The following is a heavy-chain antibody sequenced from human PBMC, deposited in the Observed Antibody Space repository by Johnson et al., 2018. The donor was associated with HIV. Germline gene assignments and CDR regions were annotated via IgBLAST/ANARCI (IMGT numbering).Heavy chain of an antibody. Sequence: QVQLVESGGGVVQPGGSLRLSCAASGFTFSSYGMHWVRQAPGKGLEWVAFIRYDGSNKYYADSVQGRFTISRDNSKNTLFLQMNSLRAEDTAAYFCARDGVYSSPHDAFDIWGQGTMVTVSP. CDR3: ARDGVYSSPHDAFDI. J-gene: IGHJ3*02. CDR1: GFTFSSYG. V-gene: IGHV3-30*02. D-gene: IGHD6-13*01. CDR2: IRYDGSNK.